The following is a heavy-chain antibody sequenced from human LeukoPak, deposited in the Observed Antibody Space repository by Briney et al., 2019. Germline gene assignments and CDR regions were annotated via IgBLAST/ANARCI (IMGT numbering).Heavy chain of an antibody. D-gene: IGHD5-24*01. J-gene: IGHJ4*02. Sequence: GGSLRLSCAGSGFTFSNSWMSWVRQAPGKGLEWVANIQQHGSEIYYVDSVKGRFTISRDNAKNSLYLQMNSLRVEDTAVYYCARQNTPHGNFDYWGQGTLVTVSS. CDR2: IQQHGSEI. V-gene: IGHV3-7*03. CDR3: ARQNTPHGNFDY. CDR1: GFTFSNSW.